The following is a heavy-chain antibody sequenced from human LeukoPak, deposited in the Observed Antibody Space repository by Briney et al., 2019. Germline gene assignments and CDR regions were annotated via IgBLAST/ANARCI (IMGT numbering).Heavy chain of an antibody. Sequence: GGSLRLSCAASGFTVSSNYMSWVRQAPGKGLEWVSVIYSGGSTYYEDSVKGRFTISRDNSKNTLYLQMNSLRAEDTAVYYCARGPPTSLWYYYYYMDVWGKGTTVTVSS. CDR1: GFTVSSNY. V-gene: IGHV3-53*01. J-gene: IGHJ6*03. CDR2: IYSGGST. D-gene: IGHD2-21*01. CDR3: ARGPPTSLWYYYYYMDV.